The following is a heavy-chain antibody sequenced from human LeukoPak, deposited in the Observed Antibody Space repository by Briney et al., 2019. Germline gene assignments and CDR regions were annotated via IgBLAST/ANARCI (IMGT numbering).Heavy chain of an antibody. CDR1: GFTFSGSA. CDR2: IRSTANGYAT. D-gene: IGHD6-6*01. V-gene: IGHV3-73*01. CDR3: ARSSIAAPRHKEYFQH. Sequence: GGSLRLSCAASGFTFSGSALHWVRQASGKGLEWVGRIRSTANGYATAYAASVKGRFTISRDDSKNTAYLQMDSLKTEDTAVYYCARSSIAAPRHKEYFQHWGQGTLVTVSS. J-gene: IGHJ1*01.